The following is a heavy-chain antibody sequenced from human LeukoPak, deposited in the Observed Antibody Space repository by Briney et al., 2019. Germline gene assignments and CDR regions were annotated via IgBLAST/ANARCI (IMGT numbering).Heavy chain of an antibody. D-gene: IGHD3-22*01. Sequence: ASVKVSCKASGYTFTNYGISWVRQAPGQGLEWMGWINPNSGGTNYAQKFQGRVTMTRDTSISTAYMELSRLRSDDTAVYYCARQDGHYYDSSGHHPADWFDPWGQGTLVTVSS. V-gene: IGHV1-2*02. J-gene: IGHJ5*02. CDR3: ARQDGHYYDSSGHHPADWFDP. CDR1: GYTFTNYG. CDR2: INPNSGGT.